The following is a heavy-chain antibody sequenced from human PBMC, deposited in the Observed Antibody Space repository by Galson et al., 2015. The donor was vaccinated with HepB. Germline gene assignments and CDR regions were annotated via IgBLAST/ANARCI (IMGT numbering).Heavy chain of an antibody. CDR3: VRESGYDTRGFDY. D-gene: IGHD5-12*01. V-gene: IGHV3-74*01. CDR1: GFTFSSYW. CDR2: INSDGSST. J-gene: IGHJ4*02. Sequence: SLRLSCAASGFTFSSYWMHWVRQAPGKGLVWVSRINSDGSSTTYADSVKGRFTISRDNAKNTLYLRMSSLRAEDTAVYYCVRESGYDTRGFDYWGQGTLVTVSS.